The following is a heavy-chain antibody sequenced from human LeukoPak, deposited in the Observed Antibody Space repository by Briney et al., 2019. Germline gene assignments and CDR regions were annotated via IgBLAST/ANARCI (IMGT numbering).Heavy chain of an antibody. Sequence: GGSLRLSCVASGITFSTYAMSWVRQAPGKGLEWVSVISSSGSSTYYADSVKGRFTISRDNLKNTLYLQMNSLRAEDTAVYYCARDGDGYNRPDYWGQGTLVTVSS. J-gene: IGHJ4*02. CDR1: GITFSTYA. V-gene: IGHV3-23*01. CDR2: ISSSGSST. D-gene: IGHD5-24*01. CDR3: ARDGDGYNRPDY.